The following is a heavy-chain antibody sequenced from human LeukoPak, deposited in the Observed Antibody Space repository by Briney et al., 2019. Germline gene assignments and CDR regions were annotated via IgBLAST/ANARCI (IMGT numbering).Heavy chain of an antibody. CDR2: ISGSGGST. V-gene: IGHV3-23*01. Sequence: GGSLRLSCAASGFTFSSYAMSWVRQAPGKGLEWVSAISGSGGSTYYADSVKGRFTISRDNSKNTLYLQMNSLRAEDTAVYYCAKDEGSKYYYDSSGYLGLYFDYWGQEPWSPSPQ. CDR1: GFTFSSYA. CDR3: AKDEGSKYYYDSSGYLGLYFDY. J-gene: IGHJ4*01. D-gene: IGHD3-22*01.